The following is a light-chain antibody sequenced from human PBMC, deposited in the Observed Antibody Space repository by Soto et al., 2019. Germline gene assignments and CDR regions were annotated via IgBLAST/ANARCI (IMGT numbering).Light chain of an antibody. CDR2: SAS. J-gene: IGKJ5*01. V-gene: IGKV1-27*01. CDR3: QKFNTAPLT. CDR1: QDISVY. Sequence: DIQMTQSPSSLSASVGDRVTITCRASQDISVYLAWYQQKPGKVPKLLLYSASTLQSGVPSRFSGSGSGTDFTLTISSLQPEDVATYSCQKFNTAPLTFGQGTRLEIK.